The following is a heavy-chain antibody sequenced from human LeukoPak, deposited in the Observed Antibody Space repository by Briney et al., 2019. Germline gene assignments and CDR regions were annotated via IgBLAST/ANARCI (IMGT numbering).Heavy chain of an antibody. Sequence: SETLSLTCAVYVGSFSGYYWSWIRQPPGKGLEWIGEIDHSGSTNYNPSLKSRVTISVDTSKNQFSLKLSSVTAADTAIYYCARGSPRGSSSRFDPWGQGTLVTVSS. J-gene: IGHJ5*02. CDR2: IDHSGST. CDR1: VGSFSGYY. CDR3: ARGSPRGSSSRFDP. V-gene: IGHV4-34*01. D-gene: IGHD6-6*01.